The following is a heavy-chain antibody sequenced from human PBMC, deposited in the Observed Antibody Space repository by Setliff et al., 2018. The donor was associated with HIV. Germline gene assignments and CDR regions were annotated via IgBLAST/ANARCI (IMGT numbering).Heavy chain of an antibody. Sequence: LSLTCTVSGGSIGGYYWSWIRQPPGTGLEWLGCIYSGGSTNYNPSLESRVTISLDTSKNQFSLRLTSVTAADTAVYYCARVRSYGSAYDAFDVWGPGTMVTVSS. D-gene: IGHD3-10*01. CDR3: ARVRSYGSAYDAFDV. V-gene: IGHV4-4*08. CDR1: GGSIGGYY. J-gene: IGHJ3*01. CDR2: IYSGGST.